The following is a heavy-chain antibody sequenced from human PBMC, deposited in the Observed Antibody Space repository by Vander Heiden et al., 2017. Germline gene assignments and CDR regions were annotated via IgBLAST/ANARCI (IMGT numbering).Heavy chain of an antibody. V-gene: IGHV1-69*01. CDR3: ARGYDSSGYYYSGYYYYGMDV. J-gene: IGHJ6*02. CDR2: IIPIFGTA. CDR1: GGTFSSYA. Sequence: QVQLVQSGAEVKKPGSSVKVSCKASGGTFSSYAISWVRQAPGQGLEWMGGIIPIFGTANYAQKFQGRVTITADESTSTAYMELSSLRSEDTAVYYCARGYDSSGYYYSGYYYYGMDVWGQGTTVTVS. D-gene: IGHD3-22*01.